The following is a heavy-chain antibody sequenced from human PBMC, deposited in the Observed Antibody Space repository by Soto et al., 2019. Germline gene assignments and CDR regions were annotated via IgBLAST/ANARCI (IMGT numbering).Heavy chain of an antibody. V-gene: IGHV1-18*04. CDR2: ISLYNANT. Sequence: ASLKVSCSAAGYTFTTCCSIWGGHDPGQGLEGRGWISLYNANTNYAQKLQGRVTITTDTSTTTAYMERRSLQSADTAVYYCARDRDIVVVPGAPSYYYSGMDVWGQGTTVTVSS. CDR1: GYTFTTCC. CDR3: ARDRDIVVVPGAPSYYYSGMDV. J-gene: IGHJ6*02. D-gene: IGHD2-2*01.